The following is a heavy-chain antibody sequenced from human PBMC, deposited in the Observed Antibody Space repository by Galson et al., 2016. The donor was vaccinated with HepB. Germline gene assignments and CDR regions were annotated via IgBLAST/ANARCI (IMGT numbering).Heavy chain of an antibody. Sequence: SLRLSCAASGFTVSNNYMSWVRQAPGKGLEWVSLIYSGGTTSYASSVRSRFTISRDNSKNTLYLQMNSLRAEDTAVYYCGRDVGPWGQGTLVTVSS. D-gene: IGHD1-26*01. CDR3: GRDVGP. J-gene: IGHJ5*02. CDR1: GFTVSNNY. V-gene: IGHV3-53*01. CDR2: IYSGGTT.